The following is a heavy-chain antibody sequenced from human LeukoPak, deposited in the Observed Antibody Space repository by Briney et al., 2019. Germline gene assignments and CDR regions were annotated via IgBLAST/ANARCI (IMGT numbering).Heavy chain of an antibody. CDR2: INGSGGST. CDR1: GFTFSSYA. Sequence: GGSLRLSCAASGFTFSSYAMRWVRQAPGKGLEWVSAINGSGGSTYYADSVKGRFTISRDNSKNTLYLQMNSLRAEDTAVYYCAKDLIDCSGGSCYSYFDYWGQGTLVTVSS. CDR3: AKDLIDCSGGSCYSYFDY. D-gene: IGHD2-15*01. J-gene: IGHJ4*02. V-gene: IGHV3-23*01.